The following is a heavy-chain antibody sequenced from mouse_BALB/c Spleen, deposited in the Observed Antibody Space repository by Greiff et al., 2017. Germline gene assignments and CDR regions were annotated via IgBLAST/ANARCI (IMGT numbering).Heavy chain of an antibody. CDR1: GFSLTSYG. CDR3: ARGESGYDVWFAY. D-gene: IGHD2-2*01. J-gene: IGHJ3*01. Sequence: QVQLQQSGPGLVAPSQSLSITCTVSGFSLTSYGVHWVRQPPGKGLEWLGVIWAGGSTNYNSALMSRLSISKDNSKSQVFLKMNSLQTDDTAMYYCARGESGYDVWFAYWGQGTLVTVSA. CDR2: IWAGGST. V-gene: IGHV2-9*02.